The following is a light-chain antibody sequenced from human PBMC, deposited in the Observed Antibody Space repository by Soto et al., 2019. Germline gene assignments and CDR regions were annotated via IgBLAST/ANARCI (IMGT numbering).Light chain of an antibody. CDR2: AAS. Sequence: EIVLTQSPGTLSLSPGERATLSCRASQSVSSYYLAWYQQKPGQAPRLLIYAASSRATDIPARFSGSGSGTEFTLTISSLQSEDFAVYYCHQYNNWPPSFGGGTKVDI. V-gene: IGKV3-15*01. CDR3: HQYNNWPPS. J-gene: IGKJ4*01. CDR1: QSVSSY.